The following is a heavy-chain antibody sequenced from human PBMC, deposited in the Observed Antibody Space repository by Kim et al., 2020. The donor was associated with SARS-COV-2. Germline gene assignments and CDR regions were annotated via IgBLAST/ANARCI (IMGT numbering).Heavy chain of an antibody. J-gene: IGHJ3*02. CDR2: ITPDGTTT. CDR1: GFTFSNYW. CDR3: TRVQSGLAGAFDI. D-gene: IGHD1-26*01. Sequence: GSLRLSCAASGFTFSNYWMHWVRQAPGKGLVWVSRITPDGTTTDYADSVKGRFTVSRDNAKNTLYLQMNSLRTEDTAMYFCTRVQSGLAGAFDIWGQGTMVTVSS. V-gene: IGHV3-74*01.